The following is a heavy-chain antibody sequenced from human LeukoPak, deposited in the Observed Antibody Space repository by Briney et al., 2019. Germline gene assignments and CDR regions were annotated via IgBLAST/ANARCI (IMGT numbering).Heavy chain of an antibody. D-gene: IGHD2-2*03. J-gene: IGHJ6*02. CDR2: IWYDGSNK. Sequence: GGFLRLSCAASGFTFSRYGMHWVRQAPGKGLEWVAVIWYDGSNKYYADSVKGRFTISRDNSQNTLYLQMSSLRAEDTAVYYCAKLDHYYYYGMDVWGQGTTVTVSS. CDR1: GFTFSRYG. V-gene: IGHV3-30*02. CDR3: AKLDHYYYYGMDV.